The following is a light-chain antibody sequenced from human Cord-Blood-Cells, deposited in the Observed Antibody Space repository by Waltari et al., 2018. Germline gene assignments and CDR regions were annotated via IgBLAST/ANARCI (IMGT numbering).Light chain of an antibody. J-gene: IGLJ1*01. CDR2: EVS. CDR3: SSYTSSSTLV. CDR1: SSDVGGYNY. Sequence: QSALPQPASVSGSPGQSITISCTGTSSDVGGYNYVYWYQQPPGKAPKLMIYEVSNRPSGVSNRFSGSKSGNTASLTISGLQAEDEADYYCSSYTSSSTLVFGTGTKVTVL. V-gene: IGLV2-14*01.